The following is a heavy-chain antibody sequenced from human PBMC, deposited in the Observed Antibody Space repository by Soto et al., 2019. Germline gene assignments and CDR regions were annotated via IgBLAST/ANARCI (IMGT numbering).Heavy chain of an antibody. CDR1: GDSVSSNSAA. D-gene: IGHD3-16*01. CDR3: ARASRGLGTRPWGGMDV. J-gene: IGHJ6*01. CDR2: TYYRSKWYN. Sequence: SQTLSLTCAISGDSVSSNSAAWNLIRQSPSRGLEWLGRTYYRSKWYNDYAVSVKSRITINPDTSKNQFSLQLNSVTPEDTAVYYCARASRGLGTRPWGGMDVWGQGTTVTVS. V-gene: IGHV6-1*01.